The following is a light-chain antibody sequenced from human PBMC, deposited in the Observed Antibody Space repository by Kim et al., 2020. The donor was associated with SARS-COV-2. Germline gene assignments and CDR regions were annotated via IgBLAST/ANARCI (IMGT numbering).Light chain of an antibody. Sequence: QSVLTQPPSASGTPGQRVTISCSGGRSNIGRNTVNWYQQLPGTAPKPLIYSDDERPSGVPDRFSGSKSGTSASLAISGLQSEDEADYYCAAWDDSLTGLIFGGGTQLTVL. V-gene: IGLV1-44*01. CDR3: AAWDDSLTGLI. CDR1: RSNIGRNT. CDR2: SDD. J-gene: IGLJ2*01.